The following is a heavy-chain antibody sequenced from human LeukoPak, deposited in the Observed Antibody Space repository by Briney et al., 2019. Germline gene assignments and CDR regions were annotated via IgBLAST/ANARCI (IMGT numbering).Heavy chain of an antibody. CDR2: INPNSGGS. D-gene: IGHD3-22*01. J-gene: IGHJ4*02. Sequence: ASVKVSCTASGYTFTGYYMHWVRQAPGQGLEWMGRINPNSGGSNYAQKFQGRVTMTRDTSISTAYMELSRLRSDDTAVYYCARDYYDSSGYYFLPDYWGQGTLVTVSS. V-gene: IGHV1-2*06. CDR3: ARDYYDSSGYYFLPDY. CDR1: GYTFTGYY.